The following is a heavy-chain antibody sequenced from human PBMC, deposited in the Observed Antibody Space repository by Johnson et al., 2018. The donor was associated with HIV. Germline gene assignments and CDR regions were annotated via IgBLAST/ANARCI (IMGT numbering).Heavy chain of an antibody. J-gene: IGHJ3*02. CDR1: GFTFDDYA. V-gene: IGHV3-9*01. Sequence: VHLVESGGGLVQPGRSLRLSCAASGFTFDDYAMHWVRQAPGKGLEWVSGISWNSGSIGYADSVKGRFTISRDNAKNSLYLQMNSLRAEDTALYYCARDYSYFYDSSGPPPGFDIWGQGTMVTVSS. CDR3: ARDYSYFYDSSGPPPGFDI. CDR2: ISWNSGSI. D-gene: IGHD3-22*01.